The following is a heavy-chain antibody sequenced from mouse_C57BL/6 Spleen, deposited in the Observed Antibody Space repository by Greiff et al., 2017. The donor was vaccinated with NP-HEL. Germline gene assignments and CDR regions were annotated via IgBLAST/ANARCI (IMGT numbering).Heavy chain of an antibody. D-gene: IGHD1-1*01. Sequence: VQLQQPGAELVKPGASVKLSCKASGYTFTSYWMHWVKQRPGRGLEWIGRIDPTSGGTKYTEQFKSKATLTVDKPSSTAYMQLSSLTSEDSAVYDCARWFYYYGSSYYFDYWGQGTTLTVSS. CDR1: GYTFTSYW. CDR2: IDPTSGGT. CDR3: ARWFYYYGSSYYFDY. V-gene: IGHV1-72*01. J-gene: IGHJ2*01.